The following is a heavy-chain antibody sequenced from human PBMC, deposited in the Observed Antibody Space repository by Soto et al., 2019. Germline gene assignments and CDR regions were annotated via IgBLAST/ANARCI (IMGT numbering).Heavy chain of an antibody. V-gene: IGHV3-30*18. CDR2: ISYDESNK. Sequence: QVQLVESGGGVVQPGRSLRLSCAASGFTFSSYGMHWVRQAPGKGLEWVAVISYDESNKYYADSVKGRFTISRDNSKNTLYLQMNSLRAEDTAVYYCAKAWGDGYYYYYMDVWGKGTTVTVSS. CDR3: AKAWGDGYYYYYMDV. CDR1: GFTFSSYG. J-gene: IGHJ6*03. D-gene: IGHD3-16*01.